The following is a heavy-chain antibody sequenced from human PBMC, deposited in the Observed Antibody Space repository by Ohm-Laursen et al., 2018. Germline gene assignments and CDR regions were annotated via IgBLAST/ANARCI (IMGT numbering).Heavy chain of an antibody. J-gene: IGHJ6*02. CDR2: IWHDGSNK. V-gene: IGHV3-33*01. Sequence: SLRLSCTASGFTFSSYGMNWVRQAPGKGLEWVAIIWHDGSNKYYADSVKGRFTISRDNSKNTLYLQMNSLRAEDTAVYYCARENVGMDVWGQGTTVTVSS. CDR3: ARENVGMDV. CDR1: GFTFSSYG.